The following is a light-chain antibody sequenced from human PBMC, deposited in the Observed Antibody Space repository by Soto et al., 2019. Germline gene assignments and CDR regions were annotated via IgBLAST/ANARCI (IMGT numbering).Light chain of an antibody. Sequence: DIQMTQSPSSLSASVGDRVTITCQASQDISNYLNWYQQKPGKAPKLLIYVASNLETGVPSRFSGSGSGTDFTFTISSLQAEEIRTYYCPQYSTFGGGTKVEIK. CDR1: QDISNY. CDR3: PQYST. V-gene: IGKV1-33*01. CDR2: VAS. J-gene: IGKJ4*01.